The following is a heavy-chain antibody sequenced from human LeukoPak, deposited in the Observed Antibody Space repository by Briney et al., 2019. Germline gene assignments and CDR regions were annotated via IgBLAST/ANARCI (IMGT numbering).Heavy chain of an antibody. Sequence: GGPLRLSCAASGFTFINAWMHWVRQAPGKGLVWVSRINGDGSSTAYADSVKGRFTISRDNAKNTLYLQMNSLTAEDTAVYYCARGPPWYFDLWGRGTLTVSS. CDR3: ARGPPWYFDL. CDR2: INGDGSST. V-gene: IGHV3-74*01. CDR1: GFTFINAW. J-gene: IGHJ2*01. D-gene: IGHD6-25*01.